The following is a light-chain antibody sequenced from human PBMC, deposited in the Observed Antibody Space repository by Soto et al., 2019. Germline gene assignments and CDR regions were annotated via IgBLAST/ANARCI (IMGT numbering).Light chain of an antibody. V-gene: IGLV1-40*01. Sequence: QAVVTQPPSVSGAPGQRVTISCTGSSSNIGAGYDVHWYQQLPGTAPKLLIYGNNNRPSGVPDRFSGSKSGTSASLAITGLQAEDEADYYCQSYDSSLSGSYVFGIGTKLTVL. J-gene: IGLJ1*01. CDR2: GNN. CDR1: SSNIGAGYD. CDR3: QSYDSSLSGSYV.